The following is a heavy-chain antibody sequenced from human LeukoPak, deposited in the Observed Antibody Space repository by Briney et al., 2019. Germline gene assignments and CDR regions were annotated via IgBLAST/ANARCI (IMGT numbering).Heavy chain of an antibody. D-gene: IGHD3-10*01. V-gene: IGHV3-30*18. CDR2: ISYDGSNK. J-gene: IGHJ4*02. CDR1: GFTFSSYG. Sequence: PGGSLRLSCAASGFTFSSYGMHWVRQAPGKGLEWVAVISYDGSNKYYADSVQGRFTISRDNSKNTLYLQMNSLRAEDTAVYYCAKDHDYYGLESYWGQGTLVTVSS. CDR3: AKDHDYYGLESY.